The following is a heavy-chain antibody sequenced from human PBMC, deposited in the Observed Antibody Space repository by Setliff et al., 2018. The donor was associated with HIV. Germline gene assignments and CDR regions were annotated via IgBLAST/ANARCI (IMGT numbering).Heavy chain of an antibody. J-gene: IGHJ2*01. CDR2: TYNSENI. CDR1: NGSINDYY. D-gene: IGHD2-15*01. CDR3: ARHFYTTSWYSGTYWYFDL. V-gene: IGHV4-59*12. Sequence: TLSLTCSMSNGSINDYYWSWIRQSPGKGLEWIGSTYNSENINYNPSLKSRVTVSVDTSKNQFSLRLTSVTAADTAVYFCARHFYTTSWYSGTYWYFDLWGRGTLVTVSS.